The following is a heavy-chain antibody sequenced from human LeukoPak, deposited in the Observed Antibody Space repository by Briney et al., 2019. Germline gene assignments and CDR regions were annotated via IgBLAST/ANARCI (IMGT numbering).Heavy chain of an antibody. J-gene: IGHJ4*02. Sequence: PGGSLRLSCAASTFTFNSYGMHWVRRAPGKGLEWVAFIQYYGNKRHYADSVKGRFTISRDNSKNTLYLQMNSLRPEDTALYYCANTMYSSAWSPFDYWGRGTLVTVSS. CDR1: TFTFNSYG. D-gene: IGHD6-19*01. CDR2: IQYYGNKR. V-gene: IGHV3-30*02. CDR3: ANTMYSSAWSPFDY.